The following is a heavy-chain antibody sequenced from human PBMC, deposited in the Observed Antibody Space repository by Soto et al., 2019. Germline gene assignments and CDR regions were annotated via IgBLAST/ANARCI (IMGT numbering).Heavy chain of an antibody. D-gene: IGHD3-10*01. CDR2: IMPIFRTP. V-gene: IGHV1-69*12. CDR1: GGTFSNSA. CDR3: ARDKDRQQLGGNYYYILDV. Sequence: VQLEQSGAEVKKPGSSVKVSCKASGGTFSNSAISWVRQAPGQGLEWMGGIMPIFRTPDYAQKFQGRVTITADESTSTVYMELSGLKSDDTAVYYCARDKDRQQLGGNYYYILDVWGQGTTVTVSS. J-gene: IGHJ6*02.